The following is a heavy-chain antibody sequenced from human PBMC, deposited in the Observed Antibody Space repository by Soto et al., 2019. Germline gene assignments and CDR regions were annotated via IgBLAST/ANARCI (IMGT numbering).Heavy chain of an antibody. CDR3: ARGRIQLGLVDY. D-gene: IGHD5-18*01. CDR1: GGSFSGYY. Sequence: QVQLQQWGAGLLKPSETLSLTCAVYGGSFSGYYWSWIRQPPGKGLEWIGEINHSGSTNYNPSLKSRVTISVDTSKNQCSRMLSSVTAADTAAYYCARGRIQLGLVDYWGQGTLVTVSS. CDR2: INHSGST. V-gene: IGHV4-34*01. J-gene: IGHJ4*02.